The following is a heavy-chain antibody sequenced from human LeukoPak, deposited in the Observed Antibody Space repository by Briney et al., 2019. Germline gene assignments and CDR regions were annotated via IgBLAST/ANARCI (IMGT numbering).Heavy chain of an antibody. V-gene: IGHV1-58*02. CDR2: IVVGSGHT. J-gene: IGHJ4*02. CDR3: AAAPKGYCSSNSSRGDYIDY. CDR1: GFTFSSSA. D-gene: IGHD2-2*01. Sequence: TSVKVSCKASGFTFSSSAMQWVRQARGQRIEWIGWIVVGSGHTNYAQSFQERVTITRDMSTSTAYMELSSLRSEDTAVYYCAAAPKGYCSSNSSRGDYIDYWGQGTLVTVSS.